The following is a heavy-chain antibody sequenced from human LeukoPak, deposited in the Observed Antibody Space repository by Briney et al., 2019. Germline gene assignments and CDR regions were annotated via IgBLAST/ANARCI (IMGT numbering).Heavy chain of an antibody. J-gene: IGHJ3*02. CDR3: ARPLKYGSDCYSSAFDI. V-gene: IGHV4-39*01. Sequence: PSETLSLTCTVSGGSISSSSYYWGWIRQPPGKGLEWIGTIRYSGTTYHNPSLKSRVTISVDTSKNQFSLRLSSVTAADTAMYYCARPLKYGSDCYSSAFDIWGQGTMVTVSS. D-gene: IGHD2-21*02. CDR1: GGSISSSSYY. CDR2: IRYSGTT.